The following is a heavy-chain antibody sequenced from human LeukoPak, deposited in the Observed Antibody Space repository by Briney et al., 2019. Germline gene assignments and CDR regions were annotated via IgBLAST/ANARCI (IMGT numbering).Heavy chain of an antibody. D-gene: IGHD5-18*01. Sequence: PGGSLRLSCAASGFTFSDTWMNWVRQAPGKGLEWVSVIYSGGSTYYADSVKGRFTISRDNSKNTLYLQMNSLRAEDTAVYYCARDIYSYGPGIGYWGQGTLVTVSS. J-gene: IGHJ4*02. CDR3: ARDIYSYGPGIGY. CDR1: GFTFSDTW. CDR2: IYSGGST. V-gene: IGHV3-53*01.